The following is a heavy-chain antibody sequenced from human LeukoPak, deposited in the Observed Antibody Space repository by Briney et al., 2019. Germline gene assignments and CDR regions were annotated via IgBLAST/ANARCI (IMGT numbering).Heavy chain of an antibody. CDR3: ARAGVAAGTRYFEY. Sequence: PGGTLRLSCAVSGFTFSSYEMNWVRQAPGKGLEWVSYISSSGSTIYYADSVKGRFPIYRDNAKNSLYLQMNSRRAEDTGVYYCARAGVAAGTRYFEYWGQGTLVTVSS. CDR2: ISSSGSTI. V-gene: IGHV3-48*03. CDR1: GFTFSSYE. D-gene: IGHD6-13*01. J-gene: IGHJ4*02.